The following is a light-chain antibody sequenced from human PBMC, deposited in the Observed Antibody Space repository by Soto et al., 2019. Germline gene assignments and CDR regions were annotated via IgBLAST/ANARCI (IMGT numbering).Light chain of an antibody. J-gene: IGKJ2*01. V-gene: IGKV3-11*01. CDR3: QQRSNWPPGYT. Sequence: EIVLTQSPATLSLSPGERATLSCRASQSVSSYLVWYQQKPGQAPRLLIYDASNRATGIPARFSGSGSGTDFTLTISCLEPEDFAVYYCQQRSNWPPGYTFGQGTKLEIK. CDR1: QSVSSY. CDR2: DAS.